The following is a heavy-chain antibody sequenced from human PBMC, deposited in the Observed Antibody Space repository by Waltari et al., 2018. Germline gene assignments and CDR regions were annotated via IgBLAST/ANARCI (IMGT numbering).Heavy chain of an antibody. D-gene: IGHD3-3*02. CDR3: TRSHFWSGYANAFDI. CDR2: IYYSGST. J-gene: IGHJ3*02. Sequence: QLQLQESGPGLVKPSETLSLTCTVSGGSISSSSYYWGWIRQPPGKGLEWIGSIYYSGSTYYNPSLKSRVTISVDTSKNQFSLKLSSVTAADAAVYYCTRSHFWSGYANAFDIRGDGTM. V-gene: IGHV4-39*07. CDR1: GGSISSSSYY.